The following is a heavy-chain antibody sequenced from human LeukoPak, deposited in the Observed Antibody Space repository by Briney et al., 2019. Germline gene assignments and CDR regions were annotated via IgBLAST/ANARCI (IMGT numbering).Heavy chain of an antibody. D-gene: IGHD1-26*01. CDR2: IYSGGST. CDR1: GFTVSSNY. CDR3: ARARDSGSYPDAFDI. J-gene: IGHJ3*02. Sequence: PGGSLRLSCAASGFTVSSNYMSWVRQAPGKGLEWVSVIYSGGSTYYADSVKGRFTISRDNSKNTLYLQMNSLRAEDTAVYYCARARDSGSYPDAFDIWGQGTVVTVSS. V-gene: IGHV3-53*01.